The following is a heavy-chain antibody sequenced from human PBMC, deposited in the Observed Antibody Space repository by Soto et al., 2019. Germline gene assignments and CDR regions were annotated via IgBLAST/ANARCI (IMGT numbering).Heavy chain of an antibody. CDR1: GYTFTSYD. CDR2: MNPNSGNT. Sequence: QVQLVQSGAEVKKPGASVKVSCKASGYTFTSYDINWVRQATGQGLEWMGWMNPNSGNTGYAQKFQGRVTMTRNTSISTAYMELSSLRSEDTAVYYCARDDCSGGSCYSAEFDYWGQGTLVTVSS. J-gene: IGHJ4*02. V-gene: IGHV1-8*01. CDR3: ARDDCSGGSCYSAEFDY. D-gene: IGHD2-15*01.